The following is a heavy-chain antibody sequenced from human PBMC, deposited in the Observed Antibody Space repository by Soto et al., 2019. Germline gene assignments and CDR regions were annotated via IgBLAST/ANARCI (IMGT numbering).Heavy chain of an antibody. D-gene: IGHD6-6*01. CDR1: GFTFSSYA. CDR2: ISYDGSNK. V-gene: IGHV3-30-3*01. J-gene: IGHJ4*02. Sequence: GSLRLSCAASGFTFSSYAMHWVRQAPGKGLEWVAVISYDGSNKYYADSVKGRFTISRDNSKNTLYLQMNSLRAEDTAVYYCARQGTSWASIAARPFDYWGQGTLVTVSS. CDR3: ARQGTSWASIAARPFDY.